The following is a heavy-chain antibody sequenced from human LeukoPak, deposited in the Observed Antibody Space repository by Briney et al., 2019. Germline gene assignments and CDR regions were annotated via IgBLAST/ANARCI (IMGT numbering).Heavy chain of an antibody. D-gene: IGHD3/OR15-3a*01. J-gene: IGHJ5*02. CDR2: INHSGST. Sequence: PSETLSLTCAVYGGSFSGYYWSWIRQPPEKGLEWIGEINHSGSTNYNPSLKSRVTISVDTSKNQFSLKLSSVTAADTAVYYCARGRVGLLDPWGQGTLVTVSS. CDR1: GGSFSGYY. CDR3: ARGRVGLLDP. V-gene: IGHV4-34*01.